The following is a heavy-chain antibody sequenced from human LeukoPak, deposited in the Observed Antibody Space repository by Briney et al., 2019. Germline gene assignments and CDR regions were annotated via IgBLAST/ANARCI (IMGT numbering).Heavy chain of an antibody. CDR1: GFPFSSYW. Sequence: QPGGSLRLSCAASGFPFSSYWMSWVGQAPGKGLEWVANIKQDESEKYYVDSVKGQFTISRDNAKNSLYLQMNSLRAEDTAVYYCARDTIVAVTATDFFDYWGQGTLVTVSS. CDR3: ARDTIVAVTATDFFDY. D-gene: IGHD2-21*02. V-gene: IGHV3-7*01. J-gene: IGHJ4*02. CDR2: IKQDESEK.